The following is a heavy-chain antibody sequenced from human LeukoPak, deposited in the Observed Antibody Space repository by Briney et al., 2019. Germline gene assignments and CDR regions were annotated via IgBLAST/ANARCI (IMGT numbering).Heavy chain of an antibody. J-gene: IGHJ4*02. D-gene: IGHD2-21*01. CDR3: ARYCSGDCYFDS. Sequence: SETLSLTCTVSGASVSSSNFYGAWIRQPPGRGFEWIGSIYWSGRTLYNSSLKSRVTISLDTSRNQFSLKMTSVIAADTAVYYCARYCSGDCYFDSWGQGSLVTVTS. CDR1: GASVSSSNFY. CDR2: IYWSGRT. V-gene: IGHV4-39*01.